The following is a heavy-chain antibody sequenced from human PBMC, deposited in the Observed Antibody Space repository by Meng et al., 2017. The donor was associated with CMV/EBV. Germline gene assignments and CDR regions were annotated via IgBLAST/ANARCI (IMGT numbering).Heavy chain of an antibody. CDR2: IKQDGSEK. D-gene: IGHD7-27*01. J-gene: IGHJ4*02. Sequence: GGSLRLSCAASGFTFSSYWISWVRQAPGKGLEWVANIKQDGSEKYYVDSVKGRFTISRDNAKNSLYLQMNSLRAEDTAVYYCARASFWGCDYWGQGTLVTVSS. CDR1: GFTFSSYW. CDR3: ARASFWGCDY. V-gene: IGHV3-7*01.